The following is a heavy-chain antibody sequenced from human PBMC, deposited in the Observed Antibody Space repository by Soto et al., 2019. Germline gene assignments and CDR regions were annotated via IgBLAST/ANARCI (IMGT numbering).Heavy chain of an antibody. V-gene: IGHV1-69*06. CDR3: SRSPGVFDY. J-gene: IGHJ4*02. Sequence: QVQLVQSGAEVKKPGSSVKVSCKASGGTFSSLAISWVRQAHGQGLEWMGGLVPVFGTANYAQKFQDRVSITADKSTSTSSMELSSLRSEDTAVYYCSRSPGVFDYWGQGTMVTVSS. CDR1: GGTFSSLA. D-gene: IGHD3-10*01. CDR2: LVPVFGTA.